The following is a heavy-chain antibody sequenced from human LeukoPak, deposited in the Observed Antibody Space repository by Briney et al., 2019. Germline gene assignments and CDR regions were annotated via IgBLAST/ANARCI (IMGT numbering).Heavy chain of an antibody. CDR1: GFTFDDYG. V-gene: IGHV3-20*04. J-gene: IGHJ2*01. CDR3: AKGGSSRYYWYFDL. Sequence: GGSLRLSCAASGFTFDDYGMSWVRQAPGKGLEWVSGINWNGGSTGYADSVKGRFTISRDNTKNSLYLQMNSLRVEDTAVYYCAKGGSSRYYWYFDLWGRGTLVTASS. D-gene: IGHD6-13*01. CDR2: INWNGGST.